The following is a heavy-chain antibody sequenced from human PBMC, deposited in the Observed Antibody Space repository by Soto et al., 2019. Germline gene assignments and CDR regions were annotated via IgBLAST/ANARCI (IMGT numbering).Heavy chain of an antibody. D-gene: IGHD3-9*01. CDR2: INPNSGGT. V-gene: IGHV1-2*04. CDR1: GYTFTGYY. CDR3: ARNAGYDILTGSKNWFDP. Sequence: ASVKVSCKASGYTFTGYYMHWVRQAPGQGLERMGWINPNSGGTNYAQKFQGWVTMTRDTSISTAYMELSRLRSDDTAVYYCARNAGYDILTGSKNWFDPWGQGTLVTVSS. J-gene: IGHJ5*02.